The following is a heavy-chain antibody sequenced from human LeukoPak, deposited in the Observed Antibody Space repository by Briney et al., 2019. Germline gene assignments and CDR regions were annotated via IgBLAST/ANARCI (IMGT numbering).Heavy chain of an antibody. J-gene: IGHJ4*02. D-gene: IGHD6-13*01. CDR2: IYSGGST. V-gene: IGHV3-66*02. CDR3: AREKGNYVDY. Sequence: LSGGSLRLSCAASGFTVSNNYMSWVRQAPGKGLEWVSVIYSGGSTYYADSVKGRFTISRDNSKNTLYLQMNSLRAEDTAVYYCAREKGNYVDYWGQGTLVTVSS. CDR1: GFTVSNNY.